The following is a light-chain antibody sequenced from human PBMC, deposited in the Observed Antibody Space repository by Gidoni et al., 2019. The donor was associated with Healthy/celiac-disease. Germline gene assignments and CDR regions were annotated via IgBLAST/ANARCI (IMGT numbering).Light chain of an antibody. CDR1: QSISSW. CDR2: DAS. CDR3: QQYNSYPLH. Sequence: DIQMTQSPSTLSASVGDRVTITCRASQSISSWLAWYQQKPGKAPKLLIYDASSLESGVPSRFSGSGSGTEFTLTISSLQPDDFATYYCQQYNSYPLHFXQXTKLEIK. V-gene: IGKV1-5*01. J-gene: IGKJ2*01.